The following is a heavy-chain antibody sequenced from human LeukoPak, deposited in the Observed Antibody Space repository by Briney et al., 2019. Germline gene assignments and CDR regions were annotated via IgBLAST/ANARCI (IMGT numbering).Heavy chain of an antibody. CDR3: ARGLGYDFWSGYGSYSQLLDY. CDR1: GFTFSSYA. J-gene: IGHJ4*02. CDR2: ISYDGSNK. V-gene: IGHV3-30-3*01. D-gene: IGHD3-3*01. Sequence: GGSLRLSCAASGFTFSSYAMHWVRQAPGKGLEWVAAISYDGSNKYYADSVKGRFTFSRDNSKNTLYLQMNSLRAEDTAVYYCARGLGYDFWSGYGSYSQLLDYWGQGTLVTVSS.